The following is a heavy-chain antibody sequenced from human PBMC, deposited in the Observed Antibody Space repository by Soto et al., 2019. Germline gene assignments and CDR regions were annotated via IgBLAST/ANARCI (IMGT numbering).Heavy chain of an antibody. Sequence: PSETLSLTCTVSGGSISRYYWSWIRQPPGKGLEWIGYMYNTGRTVYNPSFKSRVTISVDTSKNQLSLQLDSVTAADTAVYYCARVTTGPVDAFDIWGQRTMVTVSS. V-gene: IGHV4-59*01. CDR2: MYNTGRT. CDR1: GGSISRYY. J-gene: IGHJ3*02. CDR3: ARVTTGPVDAFDI. D-gene: IGHD3-22*01.